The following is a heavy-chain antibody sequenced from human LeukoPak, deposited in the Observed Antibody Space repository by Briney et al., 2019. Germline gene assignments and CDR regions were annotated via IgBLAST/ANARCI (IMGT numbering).Heavy chain of an antibody. V-gene: IGHV4-59*01. CDR2: IYYSGRT. J-gene: IGHJ2*01. D-gene: IGHD6-6*01. Sequence: PSETLSLTCTVSGGSISSYYRSWIRQPPGKGLEWIGYIYYSGRTNYNPYLKRGVTILVETTNNKLSLKQISVTAAYTAVYYFARDGARISSSLYFDLWGRGTLVTVSS. CDR3: ARDGARISSSLYFDL. CDR1: GGSISSYY.